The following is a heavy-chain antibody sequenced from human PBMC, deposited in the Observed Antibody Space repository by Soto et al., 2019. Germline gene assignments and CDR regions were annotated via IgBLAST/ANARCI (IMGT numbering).Heavy chain of an antibody. V-gene: IGHV1-69*13. J-gene: IGHJ3*02. CDR1: GGTFSSYA. CDR3: ARDRYYYDSSGYYYVSLDAFDI. Sequence: SVKVSCKASGGTFSSYAISWVRQAPGQGLEWMGGIIPIFGTANYAQKFQGRVTITADESTSTAYMELSSLRPEDTAVYYCARDRYYYDSSGYYYVSLDAFDIWGQGTMVTVSS. D-gene: IGHD3-22*01. CDR2: IIPIFGTA.